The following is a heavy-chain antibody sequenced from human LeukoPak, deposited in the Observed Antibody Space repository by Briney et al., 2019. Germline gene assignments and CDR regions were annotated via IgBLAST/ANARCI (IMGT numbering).Heavy chain of an antibody. J-gene: IGHJ5*02. D-gene: IGHD2-8*01. CDR1: GGSVTSGGYY. CDR3: ARDYIATGYCTSGVCYTGGFDP. CDR2: IHDSGPT. Sequence: PSETLSPTCSVSGGSVTSGGYYWSWIRQHPGKGLEWIGYIHDSGPTYSNPSLKSRVTLSVDTSKNQLSLKLRSVTTADTAVYYCARDYIATGYCTSGVCYTGGFDPWGQGTLVTVSS. V-gene: IGHV4-31*02.